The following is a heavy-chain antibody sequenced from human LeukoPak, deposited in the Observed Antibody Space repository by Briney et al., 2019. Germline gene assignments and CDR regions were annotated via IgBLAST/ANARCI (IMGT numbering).Heavy chain of an antibody. D-gene: IGHD4-17*01. Sequence: PGGSLRLSCAASGFTFSSYSMNWVRQAPGKGLEWVSYISSSSSTIYYADSVKGRFTISRDNAKNSLYLQMNSLRAEDTAVYYCARDLETVTIDYWGQGTLVTVSS. V-gene: IGHV3-48*04. CDR3: ARDLETVTIDY. CDR1: GFTFSSYS. CDR2: ISSSSSTI. J-gene: IGHJ4*02.